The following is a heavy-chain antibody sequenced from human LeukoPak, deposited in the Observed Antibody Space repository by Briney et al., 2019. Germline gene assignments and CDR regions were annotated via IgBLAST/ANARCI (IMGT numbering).Heavy chain of an antibody. Sequence: GGSLRLSCAASGFTFSDYYMSWIRQAPGKGLEGVSYISSSGSTIYYADSVKGRFTISRDNAKNSLYLQMNSLRAEDTAVYYCARAPTYGSGSSFDYWGQGTLVTVSS. V-gene: IGHV3-11*01. D-gene: IGHD3-10*01. CDR1: GFTFSDYY. CDR2: ISSSGSTI. J-gene: IGHJ4*02. CDR3: ARAPTYGSGSSFDY.